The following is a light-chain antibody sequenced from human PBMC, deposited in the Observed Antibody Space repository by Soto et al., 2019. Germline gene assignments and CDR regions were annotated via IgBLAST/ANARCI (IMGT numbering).Light chain of an antibody. V-gene: IGKV3-20*01. Sequence: EIVLTQSPGTLSLSPGDRATLYCRASQSFTPNHLGVTRHYLAWYQQKPGQAPKRLMDGESSRATGIPDRFSGRVSGTDSPLTISILEPEDFAVYYCQQYGSSPLTFGGGTRVEVK. CDR3: QQYGSSPLT. J-gene: IGKJ4*01. CDR1: QSFTPNHLGVTRHY. CDR2: GES.